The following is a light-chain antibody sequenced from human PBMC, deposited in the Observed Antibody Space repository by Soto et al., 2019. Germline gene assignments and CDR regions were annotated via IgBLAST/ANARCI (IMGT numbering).Light chain of an antibody. J-gene: IGLJ2*01. Sequence: QTVVTQPPSASGTPGQRVTISCSGSNSNIGSNAVNWYQQLPGTAPKLLIHGNDQRPSGVPDRLSGSKSGTSASLAISGLQSEDEADYYCAAWDDRLNAPVFGGGTQLTVL. CDR1: NSNIGSNA. V-gene: IGLV1-44*01. CDR3: AAWDDRLNAPV. CDR2: GND.